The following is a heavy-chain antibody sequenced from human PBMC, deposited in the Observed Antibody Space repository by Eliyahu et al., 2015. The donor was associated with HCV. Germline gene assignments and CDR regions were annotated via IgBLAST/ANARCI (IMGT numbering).Heavy chain of an antibody. Sequence: QVQLQESGPGLVKPSXTLSXTCTVSGXSITTYSWXXXRQPPGKGLEWXGYXHYSGSTNYNPSLKSRVTISVDTSKNQFSLNLTSVTAADTAMYYCASGGGGIAVTGTGGWFDPWGQGTLVTVSS. CDR1: GXSITTYS. J-gene: IGHJ5*02. D-gene: IGHD6-19*01. CDR3: ASGGGGIAVTGTGGWFDP. V-gene: IGHV4-59*01. CDR2: XHYSGST.